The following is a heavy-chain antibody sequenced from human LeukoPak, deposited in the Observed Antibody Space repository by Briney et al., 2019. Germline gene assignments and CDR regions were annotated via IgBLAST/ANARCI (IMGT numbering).Heavy chain of an antibody. V-gene: IGHV4-59*01. CDR1: GDSMSNYY. CDR2: IYYSGST. J-gene: IGHJ4*02. D-gene: IGHD2-2*01. Sequence: PSETLSLTRTVSGDSMSNYYWSWIRQPPGKGLEWIGYIYYSGSTSYNPSLKSRVTISEDTSKNQFSLKLTSVTAADTAVYYCARSVVLYYFDYWGQGALVTVSS. CDR3: ARSVVLYYFDY.